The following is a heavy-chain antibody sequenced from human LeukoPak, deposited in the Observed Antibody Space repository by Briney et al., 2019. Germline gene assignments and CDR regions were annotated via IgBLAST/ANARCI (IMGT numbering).Heavy chain of an antibody. CDR1: GFTFSSYW. Sequence: GGSLRLSCAASGFTFSSYWMSWVRQAPGKGLEWVANIKQDGSEKYYVDSVKGRFTISRDNAKNSLYLQMNSLRAEDTAVYYCAKDQTGSGWGAYDAFDIWGQGTMVTVSS. CDR2: IKQDGSEK. CDR3: AKDQTGSGWGAYDAFDI. V-gene: IGHV3-7*03. J-gene: IGHJ3*02. D-gene: IGHD6-19*01.